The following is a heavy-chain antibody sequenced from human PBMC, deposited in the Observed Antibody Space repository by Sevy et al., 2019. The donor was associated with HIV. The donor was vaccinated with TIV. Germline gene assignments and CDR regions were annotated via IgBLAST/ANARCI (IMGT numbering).Heavy chain of an antibody. CDR2: IYYSGST. CDR1: GGSISSYY. V-gene: IGHV4-59*13. Sequence: SETLSLTCTVSGGSISSYYWSWIRQPPGKGLEWIGYIYYSGSTNYNPSLKSRVTISVDTSKNQFSLKLSSVTAADTAVYYCARGDPGSYYRTTYPNNWFDPWGQGTLVTVSS. D-gene: IGHD1-26*01. CDR3: ARGDPGSYYRTTYPNNWFDP. J-gene: IGHJ5*02.